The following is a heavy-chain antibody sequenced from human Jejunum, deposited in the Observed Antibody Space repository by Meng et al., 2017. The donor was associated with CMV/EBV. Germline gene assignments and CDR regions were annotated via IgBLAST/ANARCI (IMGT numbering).Heavy chain of an antibody. CDR1: YS. D-gene: IGHD6-19*01. J-gene: IGHJ6*02. CDR2: ISTDGSNK. Sequence: YSSHWVRQAPGKGPEWVGVISTDGSNKFYADSVKGRFTISRDNSKNTLYLQMGSLRTEDMAVYYCAGRPGVAVAGTYYYYYGMDVWGQGTTVTVSS. CDR3: AGRPGVAVAGTYYYYYGMDV. V-gene: IGHV3-30*14.